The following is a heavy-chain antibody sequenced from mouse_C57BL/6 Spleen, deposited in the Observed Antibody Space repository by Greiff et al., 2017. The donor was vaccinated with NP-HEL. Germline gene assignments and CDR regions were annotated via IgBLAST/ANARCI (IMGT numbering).Heavy chain of an antibody. CDR3: ARDLGRGYFDY. CDR1: GFTFSSYA. V-gene: IGHV5-4*01. Sequence: EVQVVESGGGLVKPGGSLKLSCAASGFTFSSYAMSWVRQTPEKRLEWVATISDGGSYTYYPDNVKGRFTISRDNAKNNLYLQMSHLKSEDTAMYYCARDLGRGYFDYWGQGTTLTVSS. D-gene: IGHD4-1*01. CDR2: ISDGGSYT. J-gene: IGHJ2*01.